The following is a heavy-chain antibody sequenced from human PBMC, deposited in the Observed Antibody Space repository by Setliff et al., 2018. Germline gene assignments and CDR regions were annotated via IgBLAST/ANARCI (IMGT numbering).Heavy chain of an antibody. CDR2: IYTSGST. V-gene: IGHV4-4*07. J-gene: IGHJ4*02. D-gene: IGHD3-10*01. Sequence: SETLSLTCTVSGGSISSYYWSWIRQPAGKGLEWIGRIYTSGSTNYNPSLKSRVTMSVDTSKNQFSLKLSSVTAADTAVYYCARGIITMVRGVITFSYYFDYWGQGTLVTAPQ. CDR1: GGSISSYY. CDR3: ARGIITMVRGVITFSYYFDY.